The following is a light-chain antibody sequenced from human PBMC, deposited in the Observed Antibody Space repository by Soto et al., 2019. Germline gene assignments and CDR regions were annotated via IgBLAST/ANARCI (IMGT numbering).Light chain of an antibody. CDR3: SSYTTTSTLV. Sequence: QSALTQPASVSGSPGQSITISCTGSSSDVGAYNFVAWYQQHPGKAPKLIIYEVSNRPSGFSNRFSGSKSGNTASLTISGLQAEDDADYYCSSYTTTSTLVFGGGTKLTVL. J-gene: IGLJ2*01. CDR2: EVS. CDR1: SSDVGAYNF. V-gene: IGLV2-14*01.